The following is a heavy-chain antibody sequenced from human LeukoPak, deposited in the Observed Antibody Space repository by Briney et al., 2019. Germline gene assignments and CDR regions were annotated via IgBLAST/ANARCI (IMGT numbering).Heavy chain of an antibody. J-gene: IGHJ3*02. Sequence: PSETLSLTCTVSGGSISSGSYYWSWIRQPAGKGLEWIGRIYTSGSTNYNPSLKSRVTISVDTSKNQSYLKLTSVTAADTAVYYCARDSFRRSSTGAFDIWGQGTMVTVSS. CDR3: ARDSFRRSSTGAFDI. CDR2: IYTSGST. CDR1: GGSISSGSYY. V-gene: IGHV4-61*02. D-gene: IGHD2-2*01.